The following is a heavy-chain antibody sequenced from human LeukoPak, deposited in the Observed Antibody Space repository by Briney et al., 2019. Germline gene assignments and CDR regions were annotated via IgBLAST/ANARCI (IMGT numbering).Heavy chain of an antibody. CDR3: AGAERWYHAFDI. V-gene: IGHV4-59*08. CDR1: GASISSYY. D-gene: IGHD2-15*01. Sequence: PSQSLSLTRTVAGASISSYYCSWIRHPARNGLEWIGYIYYSGSTNYNPSLKSRVSISVDTSKNQFSLKLSSVTAADAAVYYCAGAERWYHAFDIWGQGTMVTVSS. CDR2: IYYSGST. J-gene: IGHJ3*02.